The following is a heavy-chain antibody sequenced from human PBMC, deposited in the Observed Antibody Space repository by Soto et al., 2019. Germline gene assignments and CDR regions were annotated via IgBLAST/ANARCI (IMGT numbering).Heavy chain of an antibody. V-gene: IGHV5-51*01. Sequence: GESLKISCKGSGYNFANFWIGWVRQMPGKGLEWMGMIFPGDSDTKNSPSLEGQITMSVDRSDSSAYLQWRSLKASDTAIYYCAAGYSTGLDAFDIWGHGTTVTVSS. D-gene: IGHD2-8*02. CDR2: IFPGDSDT. CDR1: GYNFANFW. CDR3: AAGYSTGLDAFDI. J-gene: IGHJ3*02.